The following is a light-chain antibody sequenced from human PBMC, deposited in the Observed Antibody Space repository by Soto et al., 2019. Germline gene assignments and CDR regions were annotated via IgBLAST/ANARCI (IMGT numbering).Light chain of an antibody. CDR3: QQSYITLWT. Sequence: DIQMTQSPSSLSASVGDIVTITCRASTSISSYLNWYQQKPGKAPKLLIYAASSLQSGVPSRFSGSGSGTDFTRTIRSLQPEDFATYYCQQSYITLWTFGQGTKVEIK. CDR1: TSISSY. CDR2: AAS. J-gene: IGKJ1*01. V-gene: IGKV1-39*01.